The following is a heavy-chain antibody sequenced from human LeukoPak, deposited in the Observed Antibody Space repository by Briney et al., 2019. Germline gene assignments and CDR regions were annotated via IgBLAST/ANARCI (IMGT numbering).Heavy chain of an antibody. CDR1: GYTFTGYY. V-gene: IGHV1-2*02. CDR2: INPNSGGT. J-gene: IGHJ5*02. Sequence: ASVKVSCKASGYTFTGYYMHWVRQAPGQGLEWIGWINPNSGGTKYAQKFQGRVTMTSDTSISTVYMELRSLTSDDTALYYCASPDYYCPGSYQFDPWGQGTLVTVSS. D-gene: IGHD3-10*01. CDR3: ASPDYYCPGSYQFDP.